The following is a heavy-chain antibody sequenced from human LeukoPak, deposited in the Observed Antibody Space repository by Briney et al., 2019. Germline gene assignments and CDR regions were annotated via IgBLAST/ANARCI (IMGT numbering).Heavy chain of an antibody. CDR3: ARGGGYGGNTNALGRNWFDP. V-gene: IGHV4-39*07. CDR2: IYYSGST. Sequence: PSETLSLTCTVSGGSISSSSYYWGWIRQPPGKGLEWIGSIYYSGSTYYNPSLKSRVTISVDTSKNQFSLKLSSVTAADTAVYYCARGGGYGGNTNALGRNWFDPWGQGTLVTVSS. D-gene: IGHD4-23*01. CDR1: GGSISSSSYY. J-gene: IGHJ5*02.